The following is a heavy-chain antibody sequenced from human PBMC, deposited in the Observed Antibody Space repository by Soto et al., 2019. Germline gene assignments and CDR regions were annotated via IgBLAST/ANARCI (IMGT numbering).Heavy chain of an antibody. Sequence: SETLSLTCAVSGGSISSGGYSWTWIRQPPGKGLEWIGYIYQSGSTYYNPSLKNRVTISLDRSRNDFSLKLSSVTAADTAMYYCARESGGYYYFDYWGQGTLVTVSS. CDR2: IYQSGST. CDR3: ARESGGYYYFDY. D-gene: IGHD2-21*02. V-gene: IGHV4-30-2*01. CDR1: GGSISSGGYS. J-gene: IGHJ4*02.